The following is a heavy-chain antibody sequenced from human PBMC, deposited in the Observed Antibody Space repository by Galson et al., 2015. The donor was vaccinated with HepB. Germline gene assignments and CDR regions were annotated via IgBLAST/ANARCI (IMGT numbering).Heavy chain of an antibody. J-gene: IGHJ3*02. CDR2: ISWNSGSI. Sequence: SLRLSCAASGFTFDDYAMHWVRQAPGKGLEWVSGISWNSGSIGYADSVKGRFTISRDNAKNSLYLQMNSLRAEDTALYYCAKDTVRAISDAFDIWGQGTMVTVSS. D-gene: IGHD6-6*01. CDR3: AKDTVRAISDAFDI. CDR1: GFTFDDYA. V-gene: IGHV3-9*01.